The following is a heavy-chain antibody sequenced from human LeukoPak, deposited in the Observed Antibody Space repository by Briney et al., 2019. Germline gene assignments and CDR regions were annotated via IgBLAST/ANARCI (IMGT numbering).Heavy chain of an antibody. Sequence: PSETLSLTCSVSGGSMSSYYWSWIRQPPGKGLEWIGYIYYSGSTDYNPSLKSRVTISIDMSKNQFSLRLHSVTAADTAFYYCVREPRYCTTTSCHAYALDIWGQGTMVTVSS. CDR2: IYYSGST. J-gene: IGHJ3*02. V-gene: IGHV4-59*01. CDR3: VREPRYCTTTSCHAYALDI. D-gene: IGHD2-2*01. CDR1: GGSMSSYY.